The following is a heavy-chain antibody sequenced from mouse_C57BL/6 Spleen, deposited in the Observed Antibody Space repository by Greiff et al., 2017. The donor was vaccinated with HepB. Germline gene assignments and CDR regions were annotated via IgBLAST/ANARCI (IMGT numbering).Heavy chain of an antibody. D-gene: IGHD1-1*01. J-gene: IGHJ4*01. Sequence: QVQLQQSGAELVKPGASVKISCKASGYAFSSSWMNWVKQRPGKGLAWIVQIYPGDGDTNYNGKFKGKATLTADKSSSTAYMQLSSLTSEDSAVYFCARGGSSDYAMDYWGQGTSVTVSS. V-gene: IGHV1-80*01. CDR1: GYAFSSSW. CDR3: ARGGSSDYAMDY. CDR2: IYPGDGDT.